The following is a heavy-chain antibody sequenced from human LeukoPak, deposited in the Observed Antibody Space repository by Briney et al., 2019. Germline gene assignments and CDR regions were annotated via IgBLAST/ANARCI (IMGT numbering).Heavy chain of an antibody. CDR3: ARDGYDFWSGLEIGGDWDY. V-gene: IGHV3-48*01. D-gene: IGHD3-3*01. CDR1: GFTFSSYS. CDR2: ISSSSSTI. Sequence: GGSLRLSCAASGFTFSSYSMNWVRQAPGKGLEWVSYISSSSSTIYYADSVKGRFTISRDNAKNSLYLQMNSLRAEDTAVYYCARDGYDFWSGLEIGGDWDYWGQGTLVTVSS. J-gene: IGHJ4*02.